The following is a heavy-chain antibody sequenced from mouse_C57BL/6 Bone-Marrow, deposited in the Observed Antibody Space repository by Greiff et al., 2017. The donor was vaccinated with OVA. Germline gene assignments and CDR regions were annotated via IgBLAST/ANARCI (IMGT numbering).Heavy chain of an antibody. D-gene: IGHD2-1*01. CDR2: ISSGSSTI. CDR3: ARPHYGKTAMDY. Sequence: VQLKESGGGLVKPGGSLKLSCAASGFTFSDYGMHWVRQAPEKGLEWVAYISSGSSTIYYADTVKGRFTISRDNAKNTLFLQMTSLRSEDTAMYYCARPHYGKTAMDYWGQGTSVTVSS. V-gene: IGHV5-17*01. J-gene: IGHJ4*01. CDR1: GFTFSDYG.